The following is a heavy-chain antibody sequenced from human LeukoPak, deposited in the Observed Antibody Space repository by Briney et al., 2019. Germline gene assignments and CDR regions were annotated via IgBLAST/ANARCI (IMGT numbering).Heavy chain of an antibody. J-gene: IGHJ4*02. V-gene: IGHV3-53*01. CDR3: AKDWPASLSASGSY. D-gene: IGHD3-10*01. CDR1: GFTVSSKY. Sequence: GGSLRLSCAASGFTVSSKYMSWVRQAPGKGLEWVSVIYSDGYTYYAESVKGRFTISRDNFKNTLYLQMNSLRAEDTAVYFCAKDWPASLSASGSYWGQGTLVTVSS. CDR2: IYSDGYT.